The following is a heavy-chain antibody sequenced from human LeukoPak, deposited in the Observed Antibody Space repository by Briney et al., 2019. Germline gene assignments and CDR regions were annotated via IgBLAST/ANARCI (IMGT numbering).Heavy chain of an antibody. CDR1: GFTFSSYS. Sequence: PGGSLRLSCAASGFTFSSYSVNWVRQAPGKGLEWVSYISSSSITTNYADSVKGRFTISRDDAKNSLYLQMNSLRAEDTAVYYCARGYYFDYWGQGTLVTVSS. J-gene: IGHJ4*02. V-gene: IGHV3-48*01. CDR2: ISSSSITT. CDR3: ARGYYFDY. D-gene: IGHD3-10*01.